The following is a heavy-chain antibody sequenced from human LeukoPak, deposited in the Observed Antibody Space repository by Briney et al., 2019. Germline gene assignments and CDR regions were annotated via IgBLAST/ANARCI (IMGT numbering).Heavy chain of an antibody. CDR2: ISSSSSYI. CDR3: ARCTTGRTFGSLREIKRSREIDY. D-gene: IGHD1-1*01. J-gene: IGHJ4*02. CDR1: GFKFSSYS. V-gene: IGHV3-21*01. Sequence: GGSLRLSCAASGFKFSSYSMKWVRQAPGKGLEWVSFISSSSSYIYYADSLKDRLTISRDKAKNSLCMQMNSLRAEDTAVYYCARCTTGRTFGSLREIKRSREIDYWGQGTLVTVSS.